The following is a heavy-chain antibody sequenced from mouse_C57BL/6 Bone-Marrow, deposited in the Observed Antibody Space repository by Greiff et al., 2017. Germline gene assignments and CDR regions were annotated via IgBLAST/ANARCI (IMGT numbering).Heavy chain of an antibody. CDR3: ARWGYGSSYPYYFDY. V-gene: IGHV1-59*01. Sequence: VQLQQPGAELVRPGTSVKLSCKASGYTFTSYWMHWVKQRPGQGLEWIGVIDPSDSYTNYNQKFKGKATLTVDTSSSTAYMQLSSLTSEDSAVYYCARWGYGSSYPYYFDYWSQGTTLTVSS. CDR2: IDPSDSYT. J-gene: IGHJ2*01. D-gene: IGHD1-1*01. CDR1: GYTFTSYW.